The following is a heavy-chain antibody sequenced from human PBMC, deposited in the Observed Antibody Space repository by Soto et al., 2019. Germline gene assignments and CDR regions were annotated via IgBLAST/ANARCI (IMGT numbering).Heavy chain of an antibody. CDR3: AKTPEYDYVWGSYRPADY. CDR1: GFTFSSYA. CDR2: ISGSGGST. V-gene: IGHV3-23*01. Sequence: PGGSLRLSCAASGFTFSSYAMSWVRQAPGKGLEWVSAISGSGGSTYYADSVKGRFTISRDNSKNTLYLQMNSLRAEDTAVYYCAKTPEYDYVWGSYRPADYWGQGTLVNVSS. D-gene: IGHD3-16*02. J-gene: IGHJ4*02.